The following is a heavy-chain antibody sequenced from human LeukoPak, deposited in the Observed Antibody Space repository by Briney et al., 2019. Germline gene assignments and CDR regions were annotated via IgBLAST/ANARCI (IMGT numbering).Heavy chain of an antibody. J-gene: IGHJ1*01. Sequence: GGSLRLSCAASGFTFKDYGMSWVRQTPGKGLEWVSGISRDGESMYYAESVRGRFTISRDNSRNIVHLQMDSLRAEDTATFYCVKGVWARDGVTIDYFRNWGPGILVAVSS. D-gene: IGHD3-10*01. V-gene: IGHV3-23*01. CDR1: GFTFKDYG. CDR3: VKGVWARDGVTIDYFRN. CDR2: ISRDGESM.